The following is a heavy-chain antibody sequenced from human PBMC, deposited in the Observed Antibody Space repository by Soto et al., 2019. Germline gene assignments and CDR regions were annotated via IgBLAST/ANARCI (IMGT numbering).Heavy chain of an antibody. CDR1: GGTFSSYA. V-gene: IGHV1-69*01. D-gene: IGHD3-16*02. CDR2: IIPIFGTA. Sequence: QVQLVQSGAEVKKPGSSVKVSCKASGGTFSSYAISWVRQAPGQGLEWMGGIIPIFGTANYAQKFQGRVTSTADESTSKAYMELSSLRSEDTAVYYCAREGGGDYVWGSYRSRWFDPWGQGTLVTVSS. CDR3: AREGGGDYVWGSYRSRWFDP. J-gene: IGHJ5*02.